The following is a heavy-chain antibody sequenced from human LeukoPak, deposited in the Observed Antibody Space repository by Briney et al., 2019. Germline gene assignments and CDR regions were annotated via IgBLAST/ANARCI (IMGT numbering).Heavy chain of an antibody. CDR2: IYTSGST. CDR1: GGSISSYY. Sequence: PSETLSLTCTVCGGSISSYYWSWIRQPAGKGLEWIGRIYTSGSTNYNPSLKSRVTMSVDTSKNQFSLKLSSVTAADTAVYYCARTYYYDSSGYYYTDYFDYWGQGTLVTVSS. CDR3: ARTYYYDSSGYYYTDYFDY. D-gene: IGHD3-22*01. V-gene: IGHV4-4*07. J-gene: IGHJ4*02.